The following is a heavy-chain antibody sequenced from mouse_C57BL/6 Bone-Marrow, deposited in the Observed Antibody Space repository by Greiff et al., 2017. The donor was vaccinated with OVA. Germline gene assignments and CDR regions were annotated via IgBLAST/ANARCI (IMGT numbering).Heavy chain of an antibody. CDR3: AKGPPGTWFAY. Sequence: QVQLQQSGAELVRPGASVKLSCKASGYTFTDYYINWVKQRPGQGLEWIARIYPGSGNTYYTEKFKGKATLTAEKSSSTAYMQLSSLTSEDAAVYFCAKGPPGTWFAYWGQGTLVTVSA. CDR1: GYTFTDYY. D-gene: IGHD3-3*01. V-gene: IGHV1-76*01. CDR2: IYPGSGNT. J-gene: IGHJ3*01.